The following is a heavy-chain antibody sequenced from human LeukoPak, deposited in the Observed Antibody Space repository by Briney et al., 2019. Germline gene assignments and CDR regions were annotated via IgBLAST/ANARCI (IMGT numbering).Heavy chain of an antibody. Sequence: GGSLRLSCAASGFTFSSYAMSWVRQAPGKGLEWVANIKQDGSEKYYVDSVKGRFTISRDNAKNSLYLQMNSLRAEDTAVYYCARTSGSCYNYWGQGTLVTVSS. CDR2: IKQDGSEK. V-gene: IGHV3-7*01. D-gene: IGHD2-15*01. CDR3: ARTSGSCYNY. CDR1: GFTFSSYA. J-gene: IGHJ4*02.